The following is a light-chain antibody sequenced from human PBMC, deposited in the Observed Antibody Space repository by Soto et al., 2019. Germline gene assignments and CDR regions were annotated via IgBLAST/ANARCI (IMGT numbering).Light chain of an antibody. CDR3: QKYITYPT. CDR1: QNVNIW. Sequence: DIQLTHSPSTLSASVGDRVTITCRASQNVNIWLTWYQQRPGKAPKLLIYEASNLESGVSSRFSGRGSGTEFTLTISGLQPDDFANYYCQKYITYPTLGEGTKV. J-gene: IGKJ4*02. V-gene: IGKV1-5*03. CDR2: EAS.